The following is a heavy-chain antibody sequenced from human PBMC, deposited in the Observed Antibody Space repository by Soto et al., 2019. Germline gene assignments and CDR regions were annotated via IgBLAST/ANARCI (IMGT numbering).Heavy chain of an antibody. CDR3: ARSSPPDY. J-gene: IGHJ4*02. D-gene: IGHD6-6*01. CDR1: GVTFSSYS. V-gene: IGHV3-21*01. Sequence: GGALRLACSASGVTFSSYSMNWVRQAPGKGLEWVSSISSSSSYIYYADSVKGRFTISRDNAKNSLYLQMNSLRAEDTAVYYCARSSPPDYWGQGTLVTVYS. CDR2: ISSSSSYI.